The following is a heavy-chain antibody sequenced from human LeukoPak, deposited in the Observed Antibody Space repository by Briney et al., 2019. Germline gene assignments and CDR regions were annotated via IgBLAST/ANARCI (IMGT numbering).Heavy chain of an antibody. J-gene: IGHJ6*03. D-gene: IGHD4-17*01. CDR1: GGSISSGSYY. V-gene: IGHV4-61*01. CDR3: ARGFTVTTFGYYYYYMDV. Sequence: SETLSLTCTVSGGSISSGSYYWSWIRQPPGKGLESIGYIYYSGSTNYNPSLKSRVIISVDTSKNQFSLKLTSVTAADTAVYYCARGFTVTTFGYYYYYMDVWGNGTTVTVSS. CDR2: IYYSGST.